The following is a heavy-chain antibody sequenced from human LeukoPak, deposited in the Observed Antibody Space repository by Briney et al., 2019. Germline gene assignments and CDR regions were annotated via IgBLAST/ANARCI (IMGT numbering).Heavy chain of an antibody. V-gene: IGHV3-48*01. CDR2: ISGSSSVI. CDR1: GFTFSTYS. Sequence: GGSLRLSCAASGFTFSTYSMNWVRQAPGKGLEWLSYISGSSSVIYYADSVKGRFTISRDNAKNSLYLQMNSLGAEDTAVYYCAKGGPQFFDYWGQGTLVTVSS. D-gene: IGHD5-24*01. J-gene: IGHJ4*02. CDR3: AKGGPQFFDY.